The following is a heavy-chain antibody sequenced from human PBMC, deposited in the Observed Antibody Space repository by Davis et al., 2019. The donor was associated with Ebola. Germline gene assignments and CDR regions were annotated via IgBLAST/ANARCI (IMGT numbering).Heavy chain of an antibody. V-gene: IGHV4-59*01. CDR2: IYHSGST. Sequence: SETLSLSCTVSGGSISSYYWSWIRQPPGKGLEWIGEIYHSGSTNYNPSPKSRVTISVDKSKNQFALKLSSVATADTAVYYCAREGYSSAWPSFFDYWGQGTLVTVSS. CDR1: GGSISSYY. D-gene: IGHD6-19*01. CDR3: AREGYSSAWPSFFDY. J-gene: IGHJ4*02.